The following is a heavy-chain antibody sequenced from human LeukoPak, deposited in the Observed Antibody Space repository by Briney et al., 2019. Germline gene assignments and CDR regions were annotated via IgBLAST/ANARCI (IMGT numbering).Heavy chain of an antibody. CDR3: VRDRHYIGNREVRFPH. Sequence: KPGGSLRLSCAASGFSFSFSNMNWVRQAPGKGLEWVSYISSTNGHTYYADSVNGRFTISRDNAKNSLDLQMNSLRVEDTAVYYCVRDRHYIGNREVRFPHWGQGALVTVSS. CDR2: ISSTNGHT. V-gene: IGHV3-21*06. J-gene: IGHJ4*02. D-gene: IGHD3-10*01. CDR1: GFSFSFSN.